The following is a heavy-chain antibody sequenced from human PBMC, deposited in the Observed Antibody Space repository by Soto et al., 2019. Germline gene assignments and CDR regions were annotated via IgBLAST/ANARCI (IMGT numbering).Heavy chain of an antibody. D-gene: IGHD3-9*01. CDR2: VNPGSGDT. J-gene: IGHJ5*02. CDR3: ARGGPDYDILTGTRGPWFDP. V-gene: IGHV1-2*02. CDR1: GYTFTNND. Sequence: GASVKVSCKASGYTFTNNDVSWVRQATGQGLEWMGWVNPGSGDTNYAQKFQGRVTMTRDTSISTAYMELSRLRSDDTAVYYCARGGPDYDILTGTRGPWFDPWGQGTLVTVSS.